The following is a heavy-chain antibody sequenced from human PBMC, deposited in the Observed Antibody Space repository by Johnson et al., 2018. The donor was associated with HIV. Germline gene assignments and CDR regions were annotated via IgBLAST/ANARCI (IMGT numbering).Heavy chain of an antibody. V-gene: IGHV3-30*04. CDR3: ARDEPYNLNAFDI. J-gene: IGHJ3*02. D-gene: IGHD5-24*01. CDR1: GFTFSSYA. CDR2: ISYDGSEK. Sequence: QVQLVESGGGVVQPGRSLRLSCAASGFTFSSYAMHWVRQAPGKGLEWVAVISYDGSEKYFADSVKGRFTISRDNSRNTLYLQMNSLRAEDTAVYYCARDEPYNLNAFDIWGQGTMVTVSS.